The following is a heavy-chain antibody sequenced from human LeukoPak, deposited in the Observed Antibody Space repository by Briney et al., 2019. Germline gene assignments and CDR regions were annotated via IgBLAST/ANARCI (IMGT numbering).Heavy chain of an antibody. CDR3: ARLYSSSSGFDS. J-gene: IGHJ4*02. Sequence: SESLSLTCTVSGGSISSYYWSWIRQPPGKGLEWIGYIYYSGSTNYNPSLKSRVTISVDTSKTQFSLKLSSVTAADTAVYYCARLYSSSSGFDSWGQGTLVTVSS. D-gene: IGHD6-6*01. CDR2: IYYSGST. V-gene: IGHV4-59*01. CDR1: GGSISSYY.